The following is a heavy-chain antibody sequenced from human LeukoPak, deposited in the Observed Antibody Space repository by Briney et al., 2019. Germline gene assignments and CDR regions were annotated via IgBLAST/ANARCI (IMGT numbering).Heavy chain of an antibody. V-gene: IGHV3-23*01. Sequence: GGSLRLSCAASRFTFSNFAMSWVRQAPGKGLEWVSAISGSGGSTYYADSVKGRFTISRDNSKNELFLQMNSLRAEDTTVYYCAKSGPYCSSASCNYFDYWGQGTLVTVSS. D-gene: IGHD2-2*01. CDR1: RFTFSNFA. J-gene: IGHJ4*02. CDR2: ISGSGGST. CDR3: AKSGPYCSSASCNYFDY.